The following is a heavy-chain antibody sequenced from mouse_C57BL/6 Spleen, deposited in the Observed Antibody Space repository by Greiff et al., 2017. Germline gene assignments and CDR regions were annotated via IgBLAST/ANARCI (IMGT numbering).Heavy chain of an antibody. CDR3: AYYGSIHWYFDV. J-gene: IGHJ1*03. V-gene: IGHV1-64*01. Sequence: QVQLQQPGAELVKPGASVKLSCKASGYTFTSYWMHWVKQRPGQGLEWIGMIHPNSGSTNYNEKFKSKATLTVEKSSRSAYMQLSSLTSEDSAVYYCAYYGSIHWYFDVWGTGTTVTVSS. CDR2: IHPNSGST. CDR1: GYTFTSYW. D-gene: IGHD1-1*01.